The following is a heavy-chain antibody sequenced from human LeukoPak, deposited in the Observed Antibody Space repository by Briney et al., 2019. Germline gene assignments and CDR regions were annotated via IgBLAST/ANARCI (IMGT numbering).Heavy chain of an antibody. J-gene: IGHJ4*02. V-gene: IGHV3-23*01. CDR2: ISGSGNRT. D-gene: IGHD4-17*01. CDR3: AKVSMATVTTYNDY. CDR1: GFTFSSYA. Sequence: GGSLRLSCAASGFTFSSYAMSWVRQAPGKGLEWVSSISGSGNRTYYADSVKGRFTISRDNSKNTLYLQMNSLRAEDTAVYYCAKVSMATVTTYNDYWGQGTLVTVSS.